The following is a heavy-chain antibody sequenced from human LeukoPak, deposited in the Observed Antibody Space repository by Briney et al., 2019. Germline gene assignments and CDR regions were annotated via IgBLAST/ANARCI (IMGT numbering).Heavy chain of an antibody. J-gene: IGHJ4*02. Sequence: SETLSLTCAVYGGSFSGYYWSWIRQPPGKGLEWIGEINHSGSTNYNPSLKSRVTISVETSKNQFSLKLSSMTAADTAVYYCARAPYQLLYGGLDYWGQGTLVTVSS. CDR2: INHSGST. CDR3: ARAPYQLLYGGLDY. V-gene: IGHV4-34*01. D-gene: IGHD2-2*01. CDR1: GGSFSGYY.